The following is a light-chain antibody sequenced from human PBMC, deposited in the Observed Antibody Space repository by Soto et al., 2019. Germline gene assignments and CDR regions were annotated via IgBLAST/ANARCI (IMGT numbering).Light chain of an antibody. V-gene: IGLV2-14*01. Sequence: QSALTQPASVSGSPGQSVTISCTGTSSDVGAYNYVSWYQQHPGKAPKLMIYEVRNRPSGVSDRFSGSRSGNTASLTISGLQAEDESDYYCSSYTISSTLVVFGGGTKLTVL. CDR2: EVR. CDR3: SSYTISSTLVV. J-gene: IGLJ2*01. CDR1: SSDVGAYNY.